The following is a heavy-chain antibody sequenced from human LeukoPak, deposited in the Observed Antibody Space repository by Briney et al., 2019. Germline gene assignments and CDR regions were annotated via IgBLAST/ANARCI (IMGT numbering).Heavy chain of an antibody. V-gene: IGHV3-73*01. J-gene: IGHJ4*02. CDR3: TSHDSTMRQIPEQGDY. CDR1: GFTFSGSA. Sequence: PGGSLRLSCAASGFTFSGSAMLWVRQASGKGLEWVGRIRSKANNYATAYAASVKGGFTISRDDSKNTAYLQMNSLITEDTAVYYCTSHDSTMRQIPEQGDYWGQGTLVTVSS. CDR2: IRSKANNYAT. D-gene: IGHD2/OR15-2a*01.